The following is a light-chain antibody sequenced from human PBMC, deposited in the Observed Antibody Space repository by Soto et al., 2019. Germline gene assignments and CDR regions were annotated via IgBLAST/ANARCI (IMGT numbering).Light chain of an antibody. J-gene: IGKJ2*01. V-gene: IGKV3-20*01. CDR1: QSVSSNY. Sequence: EIVLTQSPGTLSLSPGERATLSCRARQSVSSNYLAWYQQKPGQAPRLLIYGASSRATGIPDRFSGSGSGTDFTLTISRLEPEDFAVYYCQQYGSSSYTFGQGTKLEIQ. CDR3: QQYGSSSYT. CDR2: GAS.